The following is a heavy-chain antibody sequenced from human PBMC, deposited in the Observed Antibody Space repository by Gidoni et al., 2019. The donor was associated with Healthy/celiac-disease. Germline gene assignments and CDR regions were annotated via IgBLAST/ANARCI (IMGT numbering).Heavy chain of an antibody. CDR3: VRGSGPHDAFDI. Sequence: EVQLVESGGGLVQPGGSLRLSCAASGFTVSSNYMSWVRQAPGKGLGWVSVIYIGGSTYYADSVKGRFTISRDNSKNTLYLQMNSLRAEDTAVYYCVRGSGPHDAFDIWGQGTMVTVSS. CDR2: IYIGGST. V-gene: IGHV3-66*02. J-gene: IGHJ3*02. CDR1: GFTVSSNY. D-gene: IGHD3-10*01.